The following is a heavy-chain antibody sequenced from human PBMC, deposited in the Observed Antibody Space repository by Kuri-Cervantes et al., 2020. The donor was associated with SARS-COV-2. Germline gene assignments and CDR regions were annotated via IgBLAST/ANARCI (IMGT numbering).Heavy chain of an antibody. V-gene: IGHV5-51*01. Sequence: GGSLRLSCKASGYRFTSYWIGWVRQMPGKGLEWMGIIYPGDSDTRYSPSFQGQVTISADKSISTAYLQWSSLKASDTAMYYCARRTDYGDWDGMDVWGQGTTVTVSS. J-gene: IGHJ6*02. CDR2: IYPGDSDT. CDR3: ARRTDYGDWDGMDV. D-gene: IGHD4-17*01. CDR1: GYRFTSYW.